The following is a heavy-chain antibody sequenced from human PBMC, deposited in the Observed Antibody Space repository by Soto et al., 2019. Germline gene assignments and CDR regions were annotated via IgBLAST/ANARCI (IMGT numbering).Heavy chain of an antibody. V-gene: IGHV1-8*01. D-gene: IGHD2-2*01. CDR2: MNPNSGNT. CDR1: GYTFTSYD. Sequence: VSVKVSCKASGYTFTSYDINWVRQATGQGLEWMGWMNPNSGNTGYAQKFQGRVTMTRNTSISTAYMELSSLRSEDTAVYYCARGSIVVVPADYWGQGTLVTVSS. CDR3: ARGSIVVVPADY. J-gene: IGHJ4*02.